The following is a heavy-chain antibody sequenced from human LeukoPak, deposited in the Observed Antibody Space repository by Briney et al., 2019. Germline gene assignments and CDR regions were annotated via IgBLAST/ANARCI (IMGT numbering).Heavy chain of an antibody. V-gene: IGHV3-23*01. Sequence: GGSLRLSCAASGFTFSDYYMSWVRQAPGKGLERVSGITASGDNTYYADSVKGRFNISRDNSKSTLYLQMNSLRAEDTAVYYCATGYQDYDYYYMDVWGKGTTVTISS. CDR1: GFTFSDYY. D-gene: IGHD6-25*01. CDR3: ATGYQDYDYYYMDV. J-gene: IGHJ6*03. CDR2: ITASGDNT.